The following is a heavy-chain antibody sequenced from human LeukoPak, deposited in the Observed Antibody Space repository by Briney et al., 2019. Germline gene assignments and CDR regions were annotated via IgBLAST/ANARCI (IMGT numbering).Heavy chain of an antibody. V-gene: IGHV1-69*13. D-gene: IGHD5-12*01. CDR3: ARAYGYNGFDI. CDR1: GGTFSKYT. Sequence: SVKVSCKASGGTFSKYTISWVRQRPGQGLEWMGGITPLFGTANYAQKFQGRVTITADESASTAYMELSSLRSEDTAVYYCARAYGYNGFDIWGQGTMVTVSS. CDR2: ITPLFGTA. J-gene: IGHJ3*02.